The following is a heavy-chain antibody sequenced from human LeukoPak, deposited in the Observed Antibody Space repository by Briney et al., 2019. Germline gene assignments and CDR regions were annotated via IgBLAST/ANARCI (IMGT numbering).Heavy chain of an antibody. CDR1: GFTFSSYG. Sequence: PGGSLRLSCAASGFTFSSYGMHWVRQAPGKGLEWVEYIQNDGSNEQYADSVKGRFSISRDSAKNILYLQMNSLRAEDTAVYYCAKDRCSNGIGCYYYYMDAWGKGTTVTISS. CDR3: AKDRCSNGIGCYYYYMDA. CDR2: IQNDGSNE. D-gene: IGHD2-8*01. J-gene: IGHJ6*03. V-gene: IGHV3-30*02.